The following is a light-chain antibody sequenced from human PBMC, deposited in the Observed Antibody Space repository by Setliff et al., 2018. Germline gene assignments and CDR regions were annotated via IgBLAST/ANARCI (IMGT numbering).Light chain of an antibody. CDR1: SPNIGATYD. CDR3: QSYDNSLRYV. J-gene: IGLJ1*01. V-gene: IGLV1-40*01. Sequence: QSVLTQPPSVSGAPGQRVTISCTGTSPNIGATYDVHWYQQLPGTAPKLLMYGYSNRPSGVPVRFSGSRSGTSASLAINGLQAEDEADYYCQSYDNSLRYVFGTGTKVTVL. CDR2: GYS.